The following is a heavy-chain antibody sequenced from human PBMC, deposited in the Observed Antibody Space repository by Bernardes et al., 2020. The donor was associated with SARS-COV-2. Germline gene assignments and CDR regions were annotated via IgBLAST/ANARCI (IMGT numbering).Heavy chain of an antibody. V-gene: IGHV3-33*01. D-gene: IGHD5-18*01. CDR2: IWYDGSNK. J-gene: IGHJ6*02. CDR1: GFTFSSYG. CDR3: ARVEEPGYSYGYYYYYGMDV. Sequence: GGSLRLSCAASGFTFSSYGMHWVRQAPGKGLEWVAVIWYDGSNKYYADSVKGRFTISRDNSKNTLYLQMNSLRAEDTAVYYCARVEEPGYSYGYYYYYGMDVWGQGTTVTVSS.